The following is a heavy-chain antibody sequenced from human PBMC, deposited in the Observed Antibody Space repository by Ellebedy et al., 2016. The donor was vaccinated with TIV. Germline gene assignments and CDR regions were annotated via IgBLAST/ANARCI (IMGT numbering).Heavy chain of an antibody. CDR1: GLTFSTSA. CDR3: AKSLAPTRYYFDY. Sequence: GESLKISCAVSGLTFSTSAMSWVRQAPGKGLKWVSGISHGGTTTSYADSVKGRFTVSRDNSKNTLYLQMNSLRAEDTAVYYCAKSLAPTRYYFDYWGQGTLVTVSS. CDR2: ISHGGTTT. V-gene: IGHV3-23*01. J-gene: IGHJ4*02.